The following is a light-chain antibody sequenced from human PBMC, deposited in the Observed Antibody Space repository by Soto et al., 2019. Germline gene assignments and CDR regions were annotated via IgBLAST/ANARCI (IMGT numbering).Light chain of an antibody. CDR1: SSDIGTHT. V-gene: IGLV1-44*01. CDR3: AAWDDSLNGHVV. Sequence: QSVLTQPPSASGTPGQRVTISCSGSSSDIGTHTVNWYQQVPGTAPKLLIYSNNQRPSGVPDRFSGSKSGTSASLAISGLQSEDEADYYCAAWDDSLNGHVVVGGGTKVTVL. CDR2: SNN. J-gene: IGLJ2*01.